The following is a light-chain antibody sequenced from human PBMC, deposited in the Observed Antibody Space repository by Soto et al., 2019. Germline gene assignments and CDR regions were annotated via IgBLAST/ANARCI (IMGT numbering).Light chain of an antibody. CDR1: QSISIW. CDR3: QQYNDYSWT. V-gene: IGKV1-5*03. J-gene: IGKJ1*01. Sequence: DIQMTQSPSTLSASVGDRVTITCRASQSISIWLAWYQQKPGKAPKILIYKASSLESGVPSRFSGSGSGTEFTLTISSLQPDDVAIYYCQQYNDYSWTFGQGTKVDI. CDR2: KAS.